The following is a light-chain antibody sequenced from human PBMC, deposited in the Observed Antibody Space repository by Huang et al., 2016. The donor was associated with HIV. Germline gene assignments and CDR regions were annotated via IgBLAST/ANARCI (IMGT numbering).Light chain of an antibody. V-gene: IGKV3-11*01. J-gene: IGKJ4*01. CDR3: QQRIKWPLT. Sequence: EVVLTQSPVTLSLSPGERATLSCRASHSVGTYLAWYLQKAGQTPRLLIYDVSKRAAGIPARFSGSGSGTDFTLTISSLEPEDFVVYYCQQRIKWPLTFGGGTSVEMK. CDR2: DVS. CDR1: HSVGTY.